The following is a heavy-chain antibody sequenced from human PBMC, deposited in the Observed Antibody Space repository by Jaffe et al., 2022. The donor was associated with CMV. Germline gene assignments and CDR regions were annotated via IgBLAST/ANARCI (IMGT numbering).Heavy chain of an antibody. CDR2: IYPSDSET. D-gene: IGHD2-8*01. J-gene: IGHJ4*02. Sequence: EVQLVQSGAEVKKPGESLKISCKASGYSFTSYWIGWVRQMPGKGLEWMGIIYPSDSETRDSPSFKGQVTMSADKSISTAYLHWDSLKASDTAIYYCARKPDGQNYFDYWGQGILVTVS. CDR1: GYSFTSYW. CDR3: ARKPDGQNYFDY. V-gene: IGHV5-51*01.